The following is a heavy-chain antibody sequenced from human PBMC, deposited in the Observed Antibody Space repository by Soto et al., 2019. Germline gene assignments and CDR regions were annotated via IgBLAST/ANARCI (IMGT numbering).Heavy chain of an antibody. CDR1: GYTFTSYA. Sequence: ASVKVSCKASGYTFTSYAMHWVRQAPGQRLEWMGWINAGNGNTKYSQKFQGRVTITRDTSASTAYMELSSLRSEDTAVYYCARDQTHPQYYYYGMDVWGQGTTVTVSS. CDR3: ARDQTHPQYYYYGMDV. CDR2: INAGNGNT. V-gene: IGHV1-3*01. J-gene: IGHJ6*02.